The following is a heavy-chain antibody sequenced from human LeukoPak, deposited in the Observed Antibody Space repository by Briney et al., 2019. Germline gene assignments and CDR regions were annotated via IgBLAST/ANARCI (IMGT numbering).Heavy chain of an antibody. D-gene: IGHD3-16*01. Sequence: GGSLRLSCAASGFAFSSNWMTWVRQAPGKGLEWVANIKPDGSERYYVESVKGRSTISRDNAKNSVFLQMDSLRAEDTALYYCARDYDWGQGTLVTVSS. CDR3: ARDYD. J-gene: IGHJ4*02. CDR2: IKPDGSER. CDR1: GFAFSSNW. V-gene: IGHV3-7*04.